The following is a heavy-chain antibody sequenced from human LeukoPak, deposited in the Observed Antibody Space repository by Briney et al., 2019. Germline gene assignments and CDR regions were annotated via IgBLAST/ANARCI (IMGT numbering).Heavy chain of an antibody. J-gene: IGHJ4*02. D-gene: IGHD5-18*01. V-gene: IGHV3-7*01. CDR2: IKKDGSEK. CDR1: GFTFSSYW. CDR3: ARHLSGITGYTYGRGIDY. Sequence: GGSLRLSCAASGFTFSSYWISWVRQAPGKGLEWVANIKKDGSEKYYVDSVKGRFTISRDNAKTSLYLQMNSLRAEDTAVYYCARHLSGITGYTYGRGIDYWGQGTLVTVSS.